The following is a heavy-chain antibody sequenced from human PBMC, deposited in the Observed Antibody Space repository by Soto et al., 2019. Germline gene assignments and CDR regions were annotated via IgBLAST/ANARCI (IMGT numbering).Heavy chain of an antibody. V-gene: IGHV3-11*01. CDR3: ARDNRSFWNGYYIRYDYYGMDV. Sequence: HVQLVESGGGLVEPGGSLRLSCAASGFSFSDYYVNWIRQAPGKGLEWISYTGRSLYPIYYADSVKGRFSISRDSAKNSVFLQMTSLRVEDTAVYYCARDNRSFWNGYYIRYDYYGMDVWGRGTTVIVSS. CDR2: TGRSLYPI. J-gene: IGHJ6*02. CDR1: GFSFSDYY. D-gene: IGHD3-3*01.